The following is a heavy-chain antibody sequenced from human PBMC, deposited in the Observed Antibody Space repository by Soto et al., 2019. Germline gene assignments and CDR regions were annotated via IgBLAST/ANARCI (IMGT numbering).Heavy chain of an antibody. CDR2: IAYSGDT. D-gene: IGHD2-8*02. J-gene: IGHJ4*02. CDR1: GASITGADSS. Sequence: SEALSLICAASGASITGADSSWVWIRKPPGEGLEWIGYIAYSGDTYYNPSLRSRVTISADRSENKFSLTLKSVTAPNTAVYYCARERPHLHATTGRIDSWGQGMLVTVSS. V-gene: IGHV4-30-4*01. CDR3: ARERPHLHATTGRIDS.